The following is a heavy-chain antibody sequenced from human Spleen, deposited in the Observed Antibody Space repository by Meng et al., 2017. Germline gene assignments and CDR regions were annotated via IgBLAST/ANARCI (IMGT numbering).Heavy chain of an antibody. Sequence: GEALKISCAASGFTVSSNYVTWVRQAPGKGLEWVSVIYGGGSTFYADPVKGRFTISRDNSKNTVYLQMNSLRAQDTAVYYCARDSQHPRAFDIWGQGTMVTVSS. D-gene: IGHD2-2*01. J-gene: IGHJ3*02. V-gene: IGHV3-53*01. CDR1: GFTVSSNY. CDR2: IYGGGST. CDR3: ARDSQHPRAFDI.